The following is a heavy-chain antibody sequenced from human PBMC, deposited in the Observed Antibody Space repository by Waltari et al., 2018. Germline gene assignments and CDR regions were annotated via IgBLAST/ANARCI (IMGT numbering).Heavy chain of an antibody. CDR3: ARENGEYVYDY. CDR2: INPNSGGT. D-gene: IGHD4-17*01. CDR1: GYTFTGSY. J-gene: IGHJ4*02. Sequence: QVQLVQSGAEVKKPGASVKASCKAPGYTFTGSYIHWVRQAPGQGLEWMGRINPNSGGTNYAQKFQGRVTMTRDTSISTAYMELSRLRSDDTAVYYCARENGEYVYDYWGQGTLVTVSS. V-gene: IGHV1-2*06.